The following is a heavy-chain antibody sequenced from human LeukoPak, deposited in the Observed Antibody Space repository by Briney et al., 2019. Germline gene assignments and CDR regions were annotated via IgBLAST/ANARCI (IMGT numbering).Heavy chain of an antibody. CDR1: GYTLTELS. V-gene: IGHV1-24*01. D-gene: IGHD2-21*02. CDR2: FDPEDGET. J-gene: IGHJ5*02. CDR3: ATGAVVVTHGWFDP. Sequence: ASVTVSFKVSGYTLTELSMHWVRQAPGKGREWMGGFDPEDGETIYAQKFQGRVTMTEDTSTDTAYMELSSLRSEDTAVYYCATGAVVVTHGWFDPWGQGTLVTVSS.